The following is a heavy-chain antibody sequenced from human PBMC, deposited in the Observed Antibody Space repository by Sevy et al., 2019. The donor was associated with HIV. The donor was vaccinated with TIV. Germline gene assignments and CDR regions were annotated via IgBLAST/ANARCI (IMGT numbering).Heavy chain of an antibody. Sequence: SETLSLTCTVSGGSISSGAYYWSWIRQHPGTGLECIGYIYYTGSTYHNPSLRSRVTMSVDTSKNQFSLRLSSVTAADTAVYYCARNKSRREGECWFDPWGQGTLVTVSS. CDR1: GGSISSGAYY. J-gene: IGHJ5*02. CDR2: IYYTGST. D-gene: IGHD1-26*01. CDR3: ARNKSRREGECWFDP. V-gene: IGHV4-31*03.